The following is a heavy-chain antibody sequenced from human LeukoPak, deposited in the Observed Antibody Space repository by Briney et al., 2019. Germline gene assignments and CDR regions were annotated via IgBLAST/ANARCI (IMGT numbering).Heavy chain of an antibody. V-gene: IGHV1-2*02. J-gene: IGHJ4*02. Sequence: GASVKVSCKASGYTFTGYYMHWVRQAPGQGLEWMGWINPNSGGTNYAQKFQGRVTMTRDTSISTAYMELSRLRSDDTAVYYCARASGYSYGRYYFDYWGQGTLVTVSS. CDR2: INPNSGGT. CDR3: ARASGYSYGRYYFDY. CDR1: GYTFTGYY. D-gene: IGHD5-18*01.